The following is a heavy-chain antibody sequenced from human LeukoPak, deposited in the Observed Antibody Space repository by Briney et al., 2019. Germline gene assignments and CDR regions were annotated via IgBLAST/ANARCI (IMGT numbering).Heavy chain of an antibody. D-gene: IGHD2-2*01. CDR2: ISWNSGSI. CDR3: AKGYCSSTSCLWIY. V-gene: IGHV3-9*01. Sequence: GGSLRLSCAVSGFTFDDYAMYWVRQAPGKGLEWVSGISWNSGSIAYADSVKGRFTISRDNAKNSLYLQLNSLRAEDTALYYCAKGYCSSTSCLWIYWGQGTLVTVSS. J-gene: IGHJ4*02. CDR1: GFTFDDYA.